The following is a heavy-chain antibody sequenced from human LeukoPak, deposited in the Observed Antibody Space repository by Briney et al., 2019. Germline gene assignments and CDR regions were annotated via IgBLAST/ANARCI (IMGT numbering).Heavy chain of an antibody. Sequence: NPSETLSLTCTVSGGSISSYYWSWIRQPPGKGLEWIGYIYYSGSTNYNPSLKSRVTISVDTSKNQFSLKLSSVTAADTAVYYCARPTRGIKDYWGQGTLVTVSS. J-gene: IGHJ4*02. CDR3: ARPTRGIKDY. CDR1: GGSISSYY. CDR2: IYYSGST. D-gene: IGHD3-16*01. V-gene: IGHV4-59*01.